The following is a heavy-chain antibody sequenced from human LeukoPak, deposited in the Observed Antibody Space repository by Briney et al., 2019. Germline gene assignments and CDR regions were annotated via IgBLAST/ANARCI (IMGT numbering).Heavy chain of an antibody. CDR2: IWYDGSKK. CDR3: AIVSGSSWYFDY. CDR1: GFTFSSNG. Sequence: GGSLRLSCAASGFTFSSNGMHWVRQAPGKGLEWVAVIWYDGSKKYYADSVKGRFTISRDNSKNTLDLQMDSLRAEDTAVYYCAIVSGSSWYFDYWGQGTLVTVSS. J-gene: IGHJ4*02. V-gene: IGHV3-33*01. D-gene: IGHD6-13*01.